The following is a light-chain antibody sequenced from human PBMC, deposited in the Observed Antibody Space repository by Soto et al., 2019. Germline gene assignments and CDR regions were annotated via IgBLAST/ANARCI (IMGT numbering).Light chain of an antibody. Sequence: QSVLTQPPSASGSPGQSVTISCTGTSSDVGAYNYVSWYQQHPGKAPKLIIYEVTKRPSGVPDRLSGSKSDNTASLTVSGLQAEDEADYYCASYAGSRLVFGGGTKVTVL. J-gene: IGLJ2*01. CDR2: EVT. V-gene: IGLV2-8*01. CDR3: ASYAGSRLV. CDR1: SSDVGAYNY.